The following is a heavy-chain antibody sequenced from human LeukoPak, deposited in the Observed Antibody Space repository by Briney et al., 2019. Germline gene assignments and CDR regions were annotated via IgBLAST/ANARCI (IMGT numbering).Heavy chain of an antibody. V-gene: IGHV1-69*04. Sequence: SVKVSCKASGGTFSSYAISWVRQAPGQGLEWMGRIIPILGIANYAQKFQGRVTITADKSTSTAYMELSSLRSEDTAVYYCARGGTVAAGNNWFDPWGQGTLVTVSS. CDR2: IIPILGIA. CDR3: ARGGTVAAGNNWFDP. J-gene: IGHJ5*02. CDR1: GGTFSSYA. D-gene: IGHD6-13*01.